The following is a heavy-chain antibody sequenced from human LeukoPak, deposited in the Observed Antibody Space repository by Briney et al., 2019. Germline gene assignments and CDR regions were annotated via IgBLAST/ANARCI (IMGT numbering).Heavy chain of an antibody. Sequence: GGSLRLSCAASGFSISNSAMSWVRQAPGKGLEWVSLIIGSSGSTFYADSVKGRFTISRDNSKNTLFLQMNSLRAEDTAVYYCAKGAYDYIEMGYFDYWGQGTLVTVSS. D-gene: IGHD5-12*01. CDR2: IIGSSGST. CDR3: AKGAYDYIEMGYFDY. J-gene: IGHJ4*02. CDR1: GFSISNSA. V-gene: IGHV3-23*01.